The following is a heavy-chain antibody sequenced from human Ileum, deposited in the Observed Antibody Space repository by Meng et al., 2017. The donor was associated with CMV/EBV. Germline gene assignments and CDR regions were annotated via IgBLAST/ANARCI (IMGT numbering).Heavy chain of an antibody. CDR2: ISSSSSTI. CDR1: GYTFTTHW. D-gene: IGHD3-10*01. Sequence: GESLKISCKGSGYTFTTHWIGWVRQAPGKGLEWVSYISSSSSTIYYADSVKGRFTISRDNAKNSLYLQMNSLRAEDTAVYYCARVRPRTIWFGEFPADYGMDVWGQGTTVTVSS. CDR3: ARVRPRTIWFGEFPADYGMDV. J-gene: IGHJ6*02. V-gene: IGHV3-48*04.